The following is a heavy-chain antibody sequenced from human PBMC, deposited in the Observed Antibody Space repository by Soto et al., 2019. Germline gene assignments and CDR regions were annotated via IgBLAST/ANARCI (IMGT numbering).Heavy chain of an antibody. V-gene: IGHV4-30-4*01. J-gene: IGHJ4*02. D-gene: IGHD5-12*01. CDR2: IYYSGST. CDR3: ARGYVEWLRFNTKIFDY. Sequence: SETLSLTCTVSGGSISSGDYYWSWIRQPPGKGLEWIGYIYYSGSTYYNPSLKSRVTISVDTSKNQFSLKLSSVTAADTAVYYCARGYVEWLRFNTKIFDYWGQGTLVTVSS. CDR1: GGSISSGDYY.